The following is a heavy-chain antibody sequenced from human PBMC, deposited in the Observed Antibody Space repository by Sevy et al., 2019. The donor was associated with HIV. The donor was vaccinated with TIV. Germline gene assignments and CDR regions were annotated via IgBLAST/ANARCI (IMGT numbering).Heavy chain of an antibody. Sequence: GGSLRLSCAASGFTFTSYGMHWVRQAPGKGLEWMAVISYDGSNKYYADSVKGRFTISRDKSKNTLYLQMNSLRAEDTAVYYCAKAPRGYSYASFFDYWGQGTLVTVSS. CDR2: ISYDGSNK. V-gene: IGHV3-30*18. J-gene: IGHJ4*02. D-gene: IGHD5-18*01. CDR3: AKAPRGYSYASFFDY. CDR1: GFTFTSYG.